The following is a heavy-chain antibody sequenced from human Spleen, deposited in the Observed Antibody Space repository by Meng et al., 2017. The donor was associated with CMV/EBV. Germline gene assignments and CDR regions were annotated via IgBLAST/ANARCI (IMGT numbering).Heavy chain of an antibody. V-gene: IGHV3-9*01. CDR2: ISWNSGSI. D-gene: IGHD3-22*01. Sequence: GGSLRLSCAASGFTFDDYAKHWVRQAPGQGLEWVSGISWNSGSIGYADSVKGRFTISRDNAKNSLYLQMNSLRAEATALYYCAAYYDSSGYELDYWGQGKLVTVSS. J-gene: IGHJ4*02. CDR1: GFTFDDYA. CDR3: AAYYDSSGYELDY.